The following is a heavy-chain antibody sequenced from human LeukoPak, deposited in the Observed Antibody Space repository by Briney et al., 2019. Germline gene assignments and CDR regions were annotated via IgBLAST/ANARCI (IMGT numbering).Heavy chain of an antibody. V-gene: IGHV3-23*01. D-gene: IGHD3-10*01. J-gene: IGHJ4*02. CDR1: GFTFSSFV. CDR2: ISGSGGTT. Sequence: GGSLRLSCAASGFTFSSFVLNWVRQAPGKGLEWVSTISGSGGTTYYADSVKGRFTISSDTSKNTLYLQMNSLRAEDTAVYYCARDLSPVVRASPMGYWGQGTLVTVSS. CDR3: ARDLSPVVRASPMGY.